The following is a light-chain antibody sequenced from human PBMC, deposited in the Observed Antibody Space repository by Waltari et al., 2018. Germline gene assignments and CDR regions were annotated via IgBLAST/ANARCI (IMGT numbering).Light chain of an antibody. J-gene: IGKJ4*01. CDR3: QHYGNSRST. V-gene: IGKV3-20*01. CDR2: GAS. CDR1: QTVSSNY. Sequence: EIVLTQSPGTLSLSPGERATLSCRASQTVSSNYLVWYQQRPGQALKFLIYGASSRATGIPDRFSGSGSGTDFTLTISRLEPEDFAVYYCQHYGNSRSTFGGGTKVEIK.